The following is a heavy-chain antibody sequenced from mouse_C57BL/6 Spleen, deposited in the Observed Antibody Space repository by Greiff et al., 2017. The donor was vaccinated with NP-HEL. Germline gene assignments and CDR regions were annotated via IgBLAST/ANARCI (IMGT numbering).Heavy chain of an antibody. CDR1: GFSLTSYG. CDR3: ARSYYRENYFDY. CDR2: IWSGGST. V-gene: IGHV2-2*01. D-gene: IGHD2-14*01. Sequence: VMLVESGPGLVQPSQSLSITCTVSGFSLTSYGVHWVRQSPGKGLEWLGVIWSGGSTDYNAAFISRLSISKDNSKSQVFFKMNSLQADDTAIYYCARSYYRENYFDYWGQGTTLTVSS. J-gene: IGHJ2*01.